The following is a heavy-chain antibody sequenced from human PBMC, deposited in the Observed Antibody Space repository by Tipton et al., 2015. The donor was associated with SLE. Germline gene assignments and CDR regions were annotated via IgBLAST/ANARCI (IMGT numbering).Heavy chain of an antibody. CDR1: GGSISSYY. J-gene: IGHJ2*01. D-gene: IGHD4-11*01. CDR3: AREFLNPVTTVHYYFDL. Sequence: TLSLTCTVSGGSISSYYWSWIRQPAGGGLEWIGRIYTNENTNYNPAPKNRVTMSVDTSKNHFSLKLISVTAADTAVYYCAREFLNPVTTVHYYFDLWGRGTLVTVSS. CDR2: IYTNENT. V-gene: IGHV4-4*07.